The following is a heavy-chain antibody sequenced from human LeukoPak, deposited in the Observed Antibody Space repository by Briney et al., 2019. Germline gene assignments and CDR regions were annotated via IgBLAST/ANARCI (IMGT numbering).Heavy chain of an antibody. CDR3: ARGVAVAGNWFDP. J-gene: IGHJ5*02. V-gene: IGHV1-69*04. Sequence: SVKVSCKASGGTFSSYAISWVRQAPGQGLEWMGRIIPILGIANYAQKFQGRVTITRNTSISTAYMELSSLRSEDTAVYYCARGVAVAGNWFDPWGQGTLVTVSS. CDR1: GGTFSSYA. D-gene: IGHD6-19*01. CDR2: IIPILGIA.